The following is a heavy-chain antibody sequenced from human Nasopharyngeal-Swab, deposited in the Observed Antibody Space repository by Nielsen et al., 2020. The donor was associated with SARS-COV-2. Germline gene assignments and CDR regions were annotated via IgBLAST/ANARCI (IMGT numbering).Heavy chain of an antibody. V-gene: IGHV3-74*01. Sequence: GESLKIPCVAFGLIFSKYWMHWVRQAPGKGLVWFLRVNQDGSRTDYADSVRGRFTISRDNAKNTLYLQMNSLRVEDTAVYYCVKHQGSSSDQWGQGTLVTVSS. CDR1: GLIFSKYW. CDR2: VNQDGSRT. CDR3: VKHQGSSSDQ. J-gene: IGHJ4*02.